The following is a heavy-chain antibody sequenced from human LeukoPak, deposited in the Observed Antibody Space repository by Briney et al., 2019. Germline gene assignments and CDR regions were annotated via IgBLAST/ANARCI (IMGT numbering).Heavy chain of an antibody. J-gene: IGHJ5*02. D-gene: IGHD5-18*01. CDR1: GYSFTIYW. CDR3: ARGLRGYSYGEFDP. CDR2: IYPGDSDT. Sequence: GESLKISCKGSGYSFTIYWMCWVRQMPRKGLEWMGIIYPGDSDTRYSPSFQGQVTISADKSISTAYLQWSSLKASDTAMYYCARGLRGYSYGEFDPWGQGTLVTVSS. V-gene: IGHV5-51*01.